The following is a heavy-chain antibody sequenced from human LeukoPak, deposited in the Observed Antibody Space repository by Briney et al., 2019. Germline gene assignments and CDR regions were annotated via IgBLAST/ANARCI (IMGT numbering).Heavy chain of an antibody. CDR2: IYYSGST. J-gene: IGHJ4*02. CDR1: GGSISSGGYY. Sequence: SQTLSLTCTVSGGSISSGGYYWSWVRQHPGRGLEWIGYIYYSGSTYYNPSLKSRVTISVDTSKNQFSLKLSSLTAADTAVYYCARGLPGYFDWLSYYFDYWGQGTLVTVSS. CDR3: ARGLPGYFDWLSYYFDY. V-gene: IGHV4-31*03. D-gene: IGHD3-9*01.